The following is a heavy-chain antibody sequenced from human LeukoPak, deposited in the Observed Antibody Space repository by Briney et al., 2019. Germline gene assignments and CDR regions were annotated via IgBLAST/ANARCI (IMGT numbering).Heavy chain of an antibody. CDR1: GFTFSSYE. J-gene: IGHJ1*01. CDR2: ISSSGSTI. V-gene: IGHV3-48*03. Sequence: GGSLRLSCAASGFTFSSYEMNWVRQASGKGLEWVSYISSSGSTIYYADSVKGRFTSSRDNSKNTLYPQMNSLRAEDTAVYYCARQVPSYDEYFQHWGQGTLVTVSP. D-gene: IGHD3-22*01. CDR3: ARQVPSYDEYFQH.